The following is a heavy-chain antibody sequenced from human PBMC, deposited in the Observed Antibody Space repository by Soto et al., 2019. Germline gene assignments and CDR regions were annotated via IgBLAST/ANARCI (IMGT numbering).Heavy chain of an antibody. J-gene: IGHJ6*03. Sequence: EVQLLESGGGLVQPGGSLRLSCAASGFTFSSYAMSWVRQAPGKGLEWVSAISGSGGSTYYADSVKGRFTISRDNSKNTLYLQMNSLRAEGTAVYYCAKDLGNCSSTSCYPEDYYYYYYMDVWGKGTTVTVSS. D-gene: IGHD2-2*01. CDR2: ISGSGGST. CDR3: AKDLGNCSSTSCYPEDYYYYYYMDV. V-gene: IGHV3-23*01. CDR1: GFTFSSYA.